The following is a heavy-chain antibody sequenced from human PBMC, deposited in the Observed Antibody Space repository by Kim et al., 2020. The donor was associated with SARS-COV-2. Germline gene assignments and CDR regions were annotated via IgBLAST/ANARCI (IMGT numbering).Heavy chain of an antibody. D-gene: IGHD3-10*01. CDR2: INTNTGNP. CDR3: ARAHGNRAYGSGSPNWFDP. J-gene: IGHJ5*02. V-gene: IGHV7-4-1*02. Sequence: ASVKVSCKASGYTFTSYAMNWVRQAPGQGLEWMGWINTNTGNPTYAQGFTGRFVFSLDTSVSTAYLQISSLKAEDTAVYYCARAHGNRAYGSGSPNWFDPWGQGTLVTVSS. CDR1: GYTFTSYA.